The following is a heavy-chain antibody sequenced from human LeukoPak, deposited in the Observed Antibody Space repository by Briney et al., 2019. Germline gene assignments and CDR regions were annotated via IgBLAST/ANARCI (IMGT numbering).Heavy chain of an antibody. CDR2: INHSGST. Sequence: SETLSLTCAVYGGSFSGYYWSWIRQPPGKGLEWIGEINHSGSTNYNPSLKSRVTISVDTSKNQFSLKLSSVTAADTAVYYCARSYNWNYAINYWGQGTLVTVSS. CDR1: GGSFSGYY. J-gene: IGHJ4*02. V-gene: IGHV4-34*01. D-gene: IGHD1-7*01. CDR3: ARSYNWNYAINY.